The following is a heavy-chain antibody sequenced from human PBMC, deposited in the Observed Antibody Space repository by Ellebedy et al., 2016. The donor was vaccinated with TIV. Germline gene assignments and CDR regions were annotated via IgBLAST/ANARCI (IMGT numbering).Heavy chain of an antibody. J-gene: IGHJ6*02. CDR1: GFTFSSYA. CDR3: AKDIVVCGSCSECYYYYGMDV. CDR2: ISYDGSNK. V-gene: IGHV3-30-3*01. Sequence: GGSLRLXCVASGFTFSSYAMHSVRQAPGKGLEWVAVISYDGSNKYYADSVKGRFTISRDNSKNTLYLQMNSLRAEDTAVYYCAKDIVVCGSCSECYYYYGMDVWGQGTTVTVSS. D-gene: IGHD2-15*01.